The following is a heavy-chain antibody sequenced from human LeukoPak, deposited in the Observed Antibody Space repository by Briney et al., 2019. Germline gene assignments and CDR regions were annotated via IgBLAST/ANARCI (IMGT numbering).Heavy chain of an antibody. CDR3: ARDFHYYDSSGLPGY. CDR1: GFPFSDYY. CDR2: ISTSVTII. J-gene: IGHJ4*02. V-gene: IGHV3-11*04. Sequence: GSLRLSFAASGFPFSDYYMSWIRPAPGQGVEGVSYISTSVTIIYYGDSVKGRFPISRHNAKNSLYLQMNSLRAEDTAVYYCARDFHYYDSSGLPGYWGQGTLVTVSS. D-gene: IGHD3-22*01.